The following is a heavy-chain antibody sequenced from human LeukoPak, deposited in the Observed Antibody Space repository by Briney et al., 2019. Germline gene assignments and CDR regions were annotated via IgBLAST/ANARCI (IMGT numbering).Heavy chain of an antibody. CDR1: GYTFTGYY. Sequence: GASVKVSCKASGYTFTGYYMHWVRQAPGQGLEWMGWINPNSGGTNYAQKFQGRVTMTRDTSISTAYMELSRLRSDDTAVYYCASPRYCSSTSCPYYYYYGMDVWGQGTTVTVSS. V-gene: IGHV1-2*02. CDR3: ASPRYCSSTSCPYYYYYGMDV. CDR2: INPNSGGT. D-gene: IGHD2-2*01. J-gene: IGHJ6*02.